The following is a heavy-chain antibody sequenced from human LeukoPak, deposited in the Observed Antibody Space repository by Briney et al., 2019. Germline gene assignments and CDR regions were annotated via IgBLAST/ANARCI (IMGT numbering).Heavy chain of an antibody. Sequence: SENLSLTCTVSGGSISSYYWSWIRQPAGKGLGWIGRIYTSGSTNYNPSLKSRVTMSVDTSKNQFSLKLSSVTAADTAVYYCARLINKPIAATGTGPFDHWGQGTLVTVSS. CDR3: ARLINKPIAATGTGPFDH. CDR2: IYTSGST. D-gene: IGHD6-13*01. J-gene: IGHJ4*02. CDR1: GGSISSYY. V-gene: IGHV4-4*07.